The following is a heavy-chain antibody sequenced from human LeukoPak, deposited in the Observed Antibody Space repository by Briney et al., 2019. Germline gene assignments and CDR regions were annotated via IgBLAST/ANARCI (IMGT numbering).Heavy chain of an antibody. J-gene: IGHJ6*02. D-gene: IGHD5-12*01. CDR3: ARQPAHIVATYHTYYGMDV. Sequence: GESLKISCKGSGYSFISYWIGWVRQMPGKGLEWMGIIYPGDSDTRYSPSFQGQVTISADKSISTAYLQWSSLKASDTAMYYCARQPAHIVATYHTYYGMDVWGQGTTVTVSS. CDR1: GYSFISYW. CDR2: IYPGDSDT. V-gene: IGHV5-51*01.